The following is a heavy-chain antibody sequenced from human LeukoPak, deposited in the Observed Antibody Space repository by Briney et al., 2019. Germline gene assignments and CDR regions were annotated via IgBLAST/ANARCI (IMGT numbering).Heavy chain of an antibody. D-gene: IGHD6-13*01. Sequence: GGSLRLSCAASGFTFSSYGMNWVRQAPGKGLEWVSSISSSSSYIYYADSVKGRFTISRDNAKNSLYLQMNSLRAEDTAVYYCARVVSSSWYFDYWGQGTLVTVSS. J-gene: IGHJ4*02. CDR3: ARVVSSSWYFDY. CDR2: ISSSSSYI. CDR1: GFTFSSYG. V-gene: IGHV3-21*01.